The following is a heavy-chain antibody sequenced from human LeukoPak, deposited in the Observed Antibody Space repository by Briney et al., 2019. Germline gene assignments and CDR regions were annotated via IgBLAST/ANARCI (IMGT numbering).Heavy chain of an antibody. V-gene: IGHV4-34*01. D-gene: IGHD5-18*01. J-gene: IGHJ4*02. CDR2: INHSGST. CDR3: ARGPRQIRGYSYGSYFDY. CDR1: GGSFSGYY. Sequence: ASETLSLTCAVYGGSFSGYYWSWIRQPPGKGLEWIGEINHSGSTNYNPSLKSRVTISVDTSKNQFSLKLSSVTAADTAVYYCARGPRQIRGYSYGSYFDYWGQGTLVTVSS.